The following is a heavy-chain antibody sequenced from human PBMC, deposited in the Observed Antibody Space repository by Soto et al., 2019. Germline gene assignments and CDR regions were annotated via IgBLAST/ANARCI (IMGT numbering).Heavy chain of an antibody. CDR1: GFTFSSYA. V-gene: IGHV3-23*01. D-gene: IGHD4-17*01. CDR2: ISGSSFKT. J-gene: IGHJ3*02. CDR3: AKDWGDYGDYPDAFDI. Sequence: EVQLMESGGGLVQPGGSLRLSCAASGFTFSSYAMSWVRQAPGKGLEWVSTISGSSFKTFYSDSVKGRLTISRDNSKSTLYVQMSSLRAEDTAIYYCAKDWGDYGDYPDAFDIWGQGTTVTVSS.